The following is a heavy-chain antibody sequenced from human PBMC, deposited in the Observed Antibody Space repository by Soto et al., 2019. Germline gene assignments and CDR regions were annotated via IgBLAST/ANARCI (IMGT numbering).Heavy chain of an antibody. Sequence: SETLSLTCTVSGGSISSYYWSWIRQPPGKGLEWIGYIYYSGSTNYNPSLKSRVTISVDTSKNQFSLKLSSVTAADTAVDNCAAGGGIVVAPAAYCCYMDVWGKGTPVTVSS. V-gene: IGHV4-59*01. CDR2: IYYSGST. CDR1: GGSISSYY. J-gene: IGHJ6*03. CDR3: AAGGGIVVAPAAYCCYMDV. D-gene: IGHD2-2*01.